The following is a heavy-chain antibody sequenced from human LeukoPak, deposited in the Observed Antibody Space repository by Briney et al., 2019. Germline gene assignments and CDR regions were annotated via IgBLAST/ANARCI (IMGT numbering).Heavy chain of an antibody. D-gene: IGHD5-24*01. V-gene: IGHV3-23*01. Sequence: PGGSLRLSCAASGFTFSTYGMTWVRQAPGKGLEWVSSISGSGGSTYYADSVKGRVTVSRDNAKNTVYLEMNSLSVEDTATYYCIRDFRSADLWGQGTLVTVTS. CDR2: ISGSGGST. J-gene: IGHJ5*02. CDR3: IRDFRSADL. CDR1: GFTFSTYG.